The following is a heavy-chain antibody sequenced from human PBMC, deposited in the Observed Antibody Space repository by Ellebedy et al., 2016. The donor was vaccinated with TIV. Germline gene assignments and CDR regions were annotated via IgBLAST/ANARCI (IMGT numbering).Heavy chain of an antibody. J-gene: IGHJ4*02. Sequence: ASVKVSXKASRYTFTSYDINWVRQATGQGLEWMGWMNPNSGNTGYAQKFQGRVTMTRNTSISTAYMELSSLRSEDTAVYYCARNTYYYDSSGYYSDYWGQGTLVTVSS. CDR3: ARNTYYYDSSGYYSDY. CDR2: MNPNSGNT. CDR1: RYTFTSYD. V-gene: IGHV1-8*01. D-gene: IGHD3-22*01.